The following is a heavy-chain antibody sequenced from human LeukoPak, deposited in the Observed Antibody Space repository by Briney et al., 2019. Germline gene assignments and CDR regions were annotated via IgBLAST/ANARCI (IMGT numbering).Heavy chain of an antibody. CDR1: GLTFSNYG. V-gene: IGHV3-33*06. CDR2: IWYDGSNK. D-gene: IGHD2-15*01. J-gene: IGHJ4*02. Sequence: PGRSLRLSCAASGLTFSNYGMHWVRQAPGKGLEWVAVIWYDGSNKYYADSVKGRFTISRDNSKNTLYLEMNSLRADDTAVYYCANYCSGGSCYPYWGQGTLVTVS. CDR3: ANYCSGGSCYPY.